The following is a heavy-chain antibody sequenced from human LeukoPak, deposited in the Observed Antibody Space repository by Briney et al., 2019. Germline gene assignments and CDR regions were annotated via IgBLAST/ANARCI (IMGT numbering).Heavy chain of an antibody. Sequence: SETLSLTCTVSGGSISSYYWSWIRQPAGKGLEWIGRIYDRVSSSYSPSLKSRVTISVDKSKNQLSLKLSSVTAADTAVYYCARSFDYYDSSGYHFDYWGQGTLVTVSS. CDR2: IYDRVSS. V-gene: IGHV4-4*07. CDR3: ARSFDYYDSSGYHFDY. CDR1: GGSISSYY. D-gene: IGHD3-22*01. J-gene: IGHJ4*02.